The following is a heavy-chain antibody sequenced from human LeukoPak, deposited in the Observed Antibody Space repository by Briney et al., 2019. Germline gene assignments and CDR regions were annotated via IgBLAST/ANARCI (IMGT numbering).Heavy chain of an antibody. D-gene: IGHD3-10*01. CDR1: GGSFSGYY. CDR2: INHSGST. J-gene: IGHJ4*02. CDR3: ARAGYYGSGSYGIYYFDY. Sequence: SETLSLTCAVYGGSFSGYYWSWIRQPPGKGLEWIGEINHSGSTNYNPSLKSRVTISVDTSKNQFSQKLSSVTAADTAVYYCARAGYYGSGSYGIYYFDYWGQGTLVTVSS. V-gene: IGHV4-34*01.